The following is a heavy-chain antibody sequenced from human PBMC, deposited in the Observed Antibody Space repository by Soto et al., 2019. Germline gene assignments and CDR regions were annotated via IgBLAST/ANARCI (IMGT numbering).Heavy chain of an antibody. Sequence: QVQLQESGPGLVNPSQTLSLTCTVSGASVSSGGYYCSWIRQHPGKGPEWIGHIYYSGSTYYNPSRKSRVTISVDMSKNQFTLNLSSVTAADTAVYYCARGYSSGYLGNWFDPWGQGTLVTVSS. CDR2: IYYSGST. CDR1: GASVSSGGYY. D-gene: IGHD6-19*01. J-gene: IGHJ5*02. CDR3: ARGYSSGYLGNWFDP. V-gene: IGHV4-31*03.